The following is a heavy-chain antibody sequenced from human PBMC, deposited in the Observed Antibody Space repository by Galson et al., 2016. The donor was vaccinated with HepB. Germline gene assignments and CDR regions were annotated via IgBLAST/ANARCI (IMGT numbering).Heavy chain of an antibody. J-gene: IGHJ4*02. CDR2: IIPIFGTA. V-gene: IGHV1-69*13. Sequence: SVKVSCKASGGTFSRSTLSWVRQAPGQGLEWMGGIIPIFGTANYAQKFQGRVTIIADESTSTAYMDLSSLRSEDTAVYYCAMALCSSTTCYEFWGQGTLVTVSS. CDR1: GGTFSRST. CDR3: AMALCSSTTCYEF. D-gene: IGHD2-2*01.